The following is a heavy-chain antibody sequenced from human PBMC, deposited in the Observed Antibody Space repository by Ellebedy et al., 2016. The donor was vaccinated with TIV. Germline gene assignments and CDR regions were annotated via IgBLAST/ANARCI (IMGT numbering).Heavy chain of an antibody. CDR3: ARVLEYSGTWYGFDM. D-gene: IGHD6-6*01. Sequence: GESLKISCAASGFTFSSYWMHWVRQVPGMGLVWVSRIKTDGTSIRYADPVKGRFTISRDNAKDTLYLEMNSLTAEDTAVYFCARVLEYSGTWYGFDMWGQGTTVTVSS. V-gene: IGHV3-74*01. CDR1: GFTFSSYW. J-gene: IGHJ3*02. CDR2: IKTDGTSI.